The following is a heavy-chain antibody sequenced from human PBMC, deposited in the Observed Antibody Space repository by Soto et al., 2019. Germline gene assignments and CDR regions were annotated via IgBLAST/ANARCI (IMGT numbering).Heavy chain of an antibody. CDR3: ARSIAARLNWFDP. D-gene: IGHD6-6*01. CDR1: GFTFSSYW. Sequence: PGGSLRLSCAASGFTFSSYWMSWVRQAPGKGLEWVANIKQDGSEKYYVDSVKGRFTISRDNAKNSLYLQMNSLRAEDTAVYYCARSIAARLNWFDPWGQGPLVTVSS. V-gene: IGHV3-7*01. J-gene: IGHJ5*02. CDR2: IKQDGSEK.